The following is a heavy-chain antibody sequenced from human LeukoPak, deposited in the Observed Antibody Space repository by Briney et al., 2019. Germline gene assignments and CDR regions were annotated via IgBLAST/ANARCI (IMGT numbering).Heavy chain of an antibody. D-gene: IGHD3-10*01. V-gene: IGHV5-10-1*01. CDR3: ARHLYGSVTYNVDY. Sequence: KHGESLKISCKGSGYSFTTYWITWVRQMPGKGLEWMGTIDPSDSYTNYSPSFQGHVSISVAKSSSTAYLQWSSLKASDTAMYYCARHLYGSVTYNVDYWGQGTLVTVSS. CDR1: GYSFTTYW. J-gene: IGHJ4*02. CDR2: IDPSDSYT.